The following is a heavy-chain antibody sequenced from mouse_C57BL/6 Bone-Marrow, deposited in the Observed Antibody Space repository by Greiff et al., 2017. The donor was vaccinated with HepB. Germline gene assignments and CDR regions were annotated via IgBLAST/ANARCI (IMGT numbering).Heavy chain of an antibody. CDR1: GYTFTDHT. CDR2: IYPRDGST. J-gene: IGHJ2*01. Sequence: QVQLQQSDAELVKPGASVKISCKVSGYTFTDHTIHWLKQRPEQGLEWIGYIYPRDGSTKYNEKFKVKATLTADKSSSTAYMQINILTSEDSAVYFCAREDITTVGATVDDWGQGTTLTVSS. V-gene: IGHV1-78*01. CDR3: AREDITTVGATVDD. D-gene: IGHD1-1*01.